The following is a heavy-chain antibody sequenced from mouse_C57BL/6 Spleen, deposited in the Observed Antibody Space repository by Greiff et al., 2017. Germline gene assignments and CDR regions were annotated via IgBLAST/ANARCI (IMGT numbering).Heavy chain of an antibody. V-gene: IGHV1-26*01. J-gene: IGHJ1*03. D-gene: IGHD2-4*01. CDR1: GYTFTDYY. CDR3: ARDDYDHWYFDV. Sequence: EVQLQQSGPELVKPGASVQISCKASGYTFTDYYMNWVKQSHGKSLEWIGDINPNNGGTSYNQKFKGKATLTVDKSSSTAYMELRSLTSEDSAVYYCARDDYDHWYFDVWGTGTTVTVSS. CDR2: INPNNGGT.